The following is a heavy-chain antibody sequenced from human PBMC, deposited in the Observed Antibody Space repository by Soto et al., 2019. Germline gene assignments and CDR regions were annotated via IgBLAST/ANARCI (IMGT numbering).Heavy chain of an antibody. CDR2: INPNSGDT. Sequence: ASVKVSCKASGYTFTGYYVHWVRQAPGQGLEWMGWINPNSGDTYLAQRFQGRVTMNRDTSIGTAYMELKGLTSDDTAEYYCAKGGAIVAAGTRVYLYNAMDVWGQGTTVTVSS. CDR3: AKGGAIVAAGTRVYLYNAMDV. V-gene: IGHV1-2*02. CDR1: GYTFTGYY. D-gene: IGHD1-26*01. J-gene: IGHJ6*02.